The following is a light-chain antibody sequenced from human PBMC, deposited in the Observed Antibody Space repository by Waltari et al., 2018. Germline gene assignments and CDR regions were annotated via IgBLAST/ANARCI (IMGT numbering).Light chain of an antibody. CDR1: QSVGKS. V-gene: IGKV3-11*01. CDR3: QQRTNWPPNT. J-gene: IGKJ4*01. CDR2: DAS. Sequence: VLTQSPATVSLSPGDRATLSCRASQSVGKSLAWFQQKPGQAPRLLIYDASIRATGIPPRFRGSGSGTEFTLTISSLEPEDFAVYYCQQRTNWPPNTFGGGTKVEIK.